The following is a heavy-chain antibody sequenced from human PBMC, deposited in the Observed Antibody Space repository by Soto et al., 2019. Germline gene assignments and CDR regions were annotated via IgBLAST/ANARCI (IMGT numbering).Heavy chain of an antibody. CDR2: IIPILGIA. Sequence: QVQLVQSGAEVKKPGSSVKVSCKASGGTFSSYTISWVRQAPGQGLEWMGRIIPILGIANYAQKFQGRVTITADKSTSTAYMELSSVRSEDTAVYYCARDGPGGGYDSQFDYWGQGTLVTVSS. D-gene: IGHD5-12*01. CDR1: GGTFSSYT. J-gene: IGHJ4*02. CDR3: ARDGPGGGYDSQFDY. V-gene: IGHV1-69*08.